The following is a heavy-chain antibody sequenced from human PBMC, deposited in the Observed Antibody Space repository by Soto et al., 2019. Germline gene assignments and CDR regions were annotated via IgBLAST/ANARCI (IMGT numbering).Heavy chain of an antibody. CDR3: ARELGRGYFYGMDV. J-gene: IGHJ6*04. D-gene: IGHD3-10*01. V-gene: IGHV3-30-3*01. CDR2: ISYDGSNK. CDR1: GFTFSSYA. Sequence: AGGSLILSCAASGFTFSSYAMHWVRQAPGKGLEWVAVISYDGSNKYYADSVKGRFTISRDNSKNTLYLQMNSLRAEDTAVYYYARELGRGYFYGMDVWGKGTTVTVSS.